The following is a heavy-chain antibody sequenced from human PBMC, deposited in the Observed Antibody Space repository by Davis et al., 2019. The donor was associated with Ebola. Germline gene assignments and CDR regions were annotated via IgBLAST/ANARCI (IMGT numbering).Heavy chain of an antibody. CDR3: ARSSSDWLFPFDY. J-gene: IGHJ4*02. CDR1: GFTVSSNY. D-gene: IGHD3-9*01. V-gene: IGHV3-53*01. Sequence: GESLNISCAASGFTVSSNYMSWVRQAPGKGLEWVSVIYSGGSTEYADSVKGRFTISRDNSKNTLYLQMNSLRAEDTAVDYCARSSSDWLFPFDYWGQGTLVTVSS. CDR2: IYSGGST.